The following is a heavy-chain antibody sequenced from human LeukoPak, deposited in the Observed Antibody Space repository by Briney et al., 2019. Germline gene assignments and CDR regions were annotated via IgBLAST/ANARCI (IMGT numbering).Heavy chain of an antibody. Sequence: ASVKVSCKASGYTFTGCYMHWVRQAPGQGLEWMGWINPNSGGTNYAQKFQGRVTMTRDTSISTAYMELSRLRSDDTAVYYCARGMTTVTTRAFDIWGQGTMVTVSS. J-gene: IGHJ3*02. V-gene: IGHV1-2*02. CDR1: GYTFTGCY. CDR2: INPNSGGT. CDR3: ARGMTTVTTRAFDI. D-gene: IGHD4-17*01.